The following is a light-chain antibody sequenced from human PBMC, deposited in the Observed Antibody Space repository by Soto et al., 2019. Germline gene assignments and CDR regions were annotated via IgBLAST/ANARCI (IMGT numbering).Light chain of an antibody. V-gene: IGKV4-1*01. CDR3: QQYYKSPT. J-gene: IGKJ1*01. CDR1: HSVLFTSVNKSF. CDR2: WAS. Sequence: DIQITQSPVSLAVSLFTRACITXKYPHSVLFTSVNKSFLAWYQHKAGQAPRLLVYWASCREVGVPDRFSGSGSGTHFTLTISSLEAEDLAVYYCQQYYKSPTFGRGTKVDIK.